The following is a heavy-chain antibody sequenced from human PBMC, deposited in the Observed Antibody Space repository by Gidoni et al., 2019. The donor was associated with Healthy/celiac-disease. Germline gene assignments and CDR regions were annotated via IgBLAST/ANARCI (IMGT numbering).Heavy chain of an antibody. V-gene: IGHV3-30*18. J-gene: IGHJ6*02. CDR1: GFTFSSYG. CDR2: ISYDGSNK. D-gene: IGHD1-1*01. Sequence: QVQLVESGGGVVQPGRSLRPSCAAPGFTFSSYGMHWVRQAPGKGLEWVAVISYDGSNKYYADSVKGRFTISRDNSKNTLYLQMNSLRAKDTAVYYCAKDKTGTTNYYYGMDVWGQGTTVTVSS. CDR3: AKDKTGTTNYYYGMDV.